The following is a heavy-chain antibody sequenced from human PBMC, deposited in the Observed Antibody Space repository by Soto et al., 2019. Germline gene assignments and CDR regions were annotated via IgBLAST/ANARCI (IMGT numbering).Heavy chain of an antibody. J-gene: IGHJ4*02. CDR3: ARGGPNGSYFDY. CDR1: GFTFRRYG. V-gene: IGHV3-33*01. Sequence: QVQLVESGGGVVQSGRSLRLSCAASGFTFRRYGVHWVRQAPGKGLEWVAVIFHDGSEKYYADSVKGRFTISRDNSRKMLFLQMNSLRAGDTAVYYCARGGPNGSYFDYWGQGTLVIVSS. D-gene: IGHD1-1*01. CDR2: IFHDGSEK.